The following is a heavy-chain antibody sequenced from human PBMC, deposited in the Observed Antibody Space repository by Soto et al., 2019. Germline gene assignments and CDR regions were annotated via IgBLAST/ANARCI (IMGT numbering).Heavy chain of an antibody. CDR2: ITSSGTTV. Sequence: EVHLVESGGGLVQPGGSLRLSCAASGFTFSSYSLNWVRQAPGKGLEWVSYITSSGTTVYYADSVRGRFTISRDNAKNTLFLQINILRVDDTAVYYCARGSSNWAYYLDFWGQGTLVTVSS. CDR1: GFTFSSYS. J-gene: IGHJ4*02. D-gene: IGHD6-13*01. V-gene: IGHV3-48*01. CDR3: ARGSSNWAYYLDF.